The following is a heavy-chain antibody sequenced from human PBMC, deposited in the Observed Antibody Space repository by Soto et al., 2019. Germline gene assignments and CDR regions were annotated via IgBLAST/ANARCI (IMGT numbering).Heavy chain of an antibody. CDR2: IYWDDDK. CDR3: AYRALYSGSYWDGGYFDS. J-gene: IGHJ4*02. D-gene: IGHD1-26*01. CDR1: GFSLHTSGVG. Sequence: QITLRESGPTRVRPTQTLSLTCSFSGFSLHTSGVGVGWIRQPPGKALEWLAIIYWDDDKRYSPSLKSRLSITKDXXEXQXVLTMTNMDPVDTATYYCAYRALYSGSYWDGGYFDSWGQGTLITVSS. V-gene: IGHV2-5*02.